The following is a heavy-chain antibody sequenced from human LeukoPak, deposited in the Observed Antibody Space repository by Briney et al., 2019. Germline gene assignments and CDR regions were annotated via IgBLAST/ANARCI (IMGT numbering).Heavy chain of an antibody. V-gene: IGHV1-2*02. CDR2: INPNSGGT. CDR1: GYTFTVYY. J-gene: IGHJ4*02. D-gene: IGHD6-13*01. Sequence: ASVKVSCKASGYTFTVYYMHWVRQAPGQGLEWMGWINPNSGGTNYAQKFQGRVTMTRDTSTSTAYMELSRLRSDDTAVYYCARDRGLSSWYFDYWGQGTLVTVSS. CDR3: ARDRGLSSWYFDY.